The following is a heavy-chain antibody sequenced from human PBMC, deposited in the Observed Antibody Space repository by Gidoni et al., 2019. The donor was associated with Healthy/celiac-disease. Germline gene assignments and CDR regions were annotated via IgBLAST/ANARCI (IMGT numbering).Heavy chain of an antibody. J-gene: IGHJ4*02. D-gene: IGHD2-2*01. CDR2: LSYDGSNK. Sequence: QVQLVESGGGVVQPGRSLRLSCAASGFTVSSYAMHWVRQAPGKGLGWVAVLSYDGSNKYFADSVKGRFTISRDNSKNPLYLQMNSLRAGDTAVYYCARDKDSGVRLLFYYWGQGTLVTVSS. CDR3: ARDKDSGVRLLFYY. CDR1: GFTVSSYA. V-gene: IGHV3-30*04.